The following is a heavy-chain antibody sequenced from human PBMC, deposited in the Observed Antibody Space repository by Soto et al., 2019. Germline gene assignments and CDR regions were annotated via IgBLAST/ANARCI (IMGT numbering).Heavy chain of an antibody. CDR2: MYYSGST. V-gene: IGHV4-59*08. CDR3: ARGPYYDLIWNYYYMDV. J-gene: IGHJ6*03. CDR1: GGSISGHY. D-gene: IGHD3-16*01. Sequence: QVQLQESGPGLVKPSETLSLSCSVSGGSISGHYWSWVRQTPGKGLEWIGYMYYSGSTNYNPSLKSRVTISLDTSKNHFSQRLTSVTAADSSVYYCARGPYYDLIWNYYYMDVWGKGTTVTVSS.